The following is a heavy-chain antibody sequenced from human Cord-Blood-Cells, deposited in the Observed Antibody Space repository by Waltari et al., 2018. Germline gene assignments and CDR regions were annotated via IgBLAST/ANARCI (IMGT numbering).Heavy chain of an antibody. D-gene: IGHD6-6*01. CDR2: INHSGST. J-gene: IGHJ4*02. CDR1: GGSFSGYY. Sequence: QVQLQQWGAGLLKPSETLSLTCAVYGGSFSGYYCSWIRQPPGKGLEWIGEINHSGSTNYNPSLKSRVTISVDTSKNQFSLKLSSVTAADTAVYYCARLPPAARPFDYWGQGTLVTVSS. V-gene: IGHV4-34*01. CDR3: ARLPPAARPFDY.